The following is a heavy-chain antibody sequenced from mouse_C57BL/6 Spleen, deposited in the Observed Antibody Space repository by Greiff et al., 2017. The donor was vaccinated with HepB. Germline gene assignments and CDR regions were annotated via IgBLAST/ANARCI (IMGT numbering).Heavy chain of an antibody. V-gene: IGHV5-9*01. J-gene: IGHJ4*01. CDR1: GFTFSSYT. Sequence: EVQLVESGGGLVKPGGSLKLSCAASGFTFSSYTMSWVRQTPEKRLEWVATISGGGGNTYYPDSVKGRFTISRDNAKNTLYLQMSSLRSEDTALYYCARQKGYYAMDYWGQGTSVTVSS. CDR2: ISGGGGNT. CDR3: ARQKGYYAMDY.